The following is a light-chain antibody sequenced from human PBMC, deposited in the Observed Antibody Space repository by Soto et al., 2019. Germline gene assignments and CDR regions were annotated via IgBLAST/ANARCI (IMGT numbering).Light chain of an antibody. CDR2: DAT. V-gene: IGLV7-46*01. CDR1: TGAVTSGHY. J-gene: IGLJ2*01. CDR3: LLFQGGAVI. Sequence: QAVVTQEPSLTVSPGGTVTLTCGSSTGAVTSGHYPYWFQQKPGQAPRTLIYDATNKHSWTPARFSGSLLGGKAALTLSGAQPEDEAEYYCLLFQGGAVISGGGTKLTVL.